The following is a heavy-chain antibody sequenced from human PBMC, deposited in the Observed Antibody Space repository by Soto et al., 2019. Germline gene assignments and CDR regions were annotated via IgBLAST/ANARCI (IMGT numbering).Heavy chain of an antibody. CDR2: INPSGGST. CDR3: ARDRLTTTVTHRY. J-gene: IGHJ4*02. V-gene: IGHV1-46*01. CDR1: GYTFTSYY. Sequence: QVQLVQSGAEVKKPGASVKVSCKASGYTFTSYYLHWVRQAPGQGLEWMGLINPSGGSTTYAQKFQGRVTMTRDTSTSTVYMELSSLRSEDTAVYYCARDRLTTTVTHRYWGQGTLVTVSS. D-gene: IGHD4-4*01.